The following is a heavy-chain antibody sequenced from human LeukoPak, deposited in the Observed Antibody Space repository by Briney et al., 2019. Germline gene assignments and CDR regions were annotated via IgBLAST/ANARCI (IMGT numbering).Heavy chain of an antibody. Sequence: SVKVSCKASGGTFSSYAISWVRQAPGQGLEWMGRIIPIFGTANYAQKFQGRVTITADKSTSTAYMELSSLRSEDTAVYYCARGEGDMVVAFDIWGQGTMVTVSS. D-gene: IGHD2-2*01. V-gene: IGHV1-69*06. J-gene: IGHJ3*02. CDR2: IIPIFGTA. CDR3: ARGEGDMVVAFDI. CDR1: GGTFSSYA.